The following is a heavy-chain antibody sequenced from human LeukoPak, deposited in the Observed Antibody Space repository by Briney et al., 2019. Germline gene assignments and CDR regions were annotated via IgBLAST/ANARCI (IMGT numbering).Heavy chain of an antibody. J-gene: IGHJ4*02. V-gene: IGHV3-23*01. D-gene: IGHD3-22*01. CDR1: GFTFSTYW. CDR2: ISGSGGST. Sequence: GGSLRLSCAASGFTFSTYWMSWVREAPGKGLEWVSAISGSGGSTYSAYSVNGRFTITRDNDNNTLYLQMNSQRPEDTAVYYCAKDVEPGIVVVITPGDYWGQGTLVTVSS. CDR3: AKDVEPGIVVVITPGDY.